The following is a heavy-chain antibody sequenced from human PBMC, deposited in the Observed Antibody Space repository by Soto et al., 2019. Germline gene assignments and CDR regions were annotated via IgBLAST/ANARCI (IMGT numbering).Heavy chain of an antibody. J-gene: IGHJ2*01. CDR2: IYHGGNT. CDR1: GDSISSSNW. V-gene: IGHV4-4*02. CDR3: AGGSSLPVQDYGDYEDWYFDL. Sequence: QVQLQESGPGLVKPSGTLSLTCDVSGDSISSSNWWSWVRQPPGKGLEWIGEIYHGGNTNYNPSLKSRVSISVDKSKNQFSLKLASVTAADTAVYYCAGGSSLPVQDYGDYEDWYFDLWGRGTLVTVSS. D-gene: IGHD4-17*01.